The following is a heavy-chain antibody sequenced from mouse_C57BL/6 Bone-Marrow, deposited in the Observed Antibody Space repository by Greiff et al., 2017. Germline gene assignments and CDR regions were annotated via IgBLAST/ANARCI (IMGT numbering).Heavy chain of an antibody. Sequence: EVQLVESGGGLVKPGGSLKLSCAASGFTFSSYAMSWVRQTPEKRLEWVATISDGGSYTYYPDNVKGRFTISRDNAKNNLYLQMSHLKSEDTAMYYCARVLYYGRDYWGQGTTLTVSS. CDR2: ISDGGSYT. CDR3: ARVLYYGRDY. D-gene: IGHD1-1*01. CDR1: GFTFSSYA. J-gene: IGHJ2*01. V-gene: IGHV5-4*01.